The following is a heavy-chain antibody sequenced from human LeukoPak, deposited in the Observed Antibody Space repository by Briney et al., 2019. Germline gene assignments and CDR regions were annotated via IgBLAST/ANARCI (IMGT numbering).Heavy chain of an antibody. J-gene: IGHJ4*02. CDR1: GFTFSTDN. CDR2: ISSSSDII. V-gene: IGHV3-48*01. Sequence: PGGSLRLSCAASGFTFSTDNMNWVRQAPGKGLEWVSYISSSSDIIYYADSVKGRFTISRDNAKNSLYLQMNSLRAEDTAVYYCAAPTRQVDYWGQGTLVTVSS. CDR3: AAPTRQVDY.